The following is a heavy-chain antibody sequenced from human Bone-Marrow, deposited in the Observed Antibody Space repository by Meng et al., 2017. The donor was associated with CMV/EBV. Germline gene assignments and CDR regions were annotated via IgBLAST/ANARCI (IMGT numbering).Heavy chain of an antibody. CDR3: ARRGNWYNQGWFDP. CDR2: IIPIFGTA. Sequence: SVKVSCKASGGTFSSYAISWVRQAPGQGLEWMGGIIPIFGTANYAQKFQGRVTMTRDTSTSTVYMELSSLRSEDTAVYYCARRGNWYNQGWFDPWGQGTLVTVSS. J-gene: IGHJ5*02. CDR1: GGTFSSYA. D-gene: IGHD1/OR15-1a*01. V-gene: IGHV1-69*05.